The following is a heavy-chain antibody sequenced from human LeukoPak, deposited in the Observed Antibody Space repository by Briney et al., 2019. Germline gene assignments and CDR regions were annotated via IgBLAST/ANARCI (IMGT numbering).Heavy chain of an antibody. Sequence: GESLKISCAASGFTFSSYWMHWVRQAPGKGLVWVARINSDGSSTTYADSVKGRFTISRDNAKNTLYLQMNRLSAEDTAVYYCARQRGYLLRGVIGYWGQGNLVTVSS. J-gene: IGHJ4*02. D-gene: IGHD3-10*01. CDR3: ARQRGYLLRGVIGY. CDR2: INSDGSST. CDR1: GFTFSSYW. V-gene: IGHV3-74*01.